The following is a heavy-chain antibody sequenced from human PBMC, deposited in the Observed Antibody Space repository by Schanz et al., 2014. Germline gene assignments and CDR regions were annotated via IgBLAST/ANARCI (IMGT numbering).Heavy chain of an antibody. CDR3: ARDKGGYYPFDY. CDR1: GFTFSSYA. D-gene: IGHD3-22*01. CDR2: ISRSSSTI. Sequence: EVQLVESGGGLVQPGGSLRLSCAVSGFTFSSYAMSWVRQAPGKGLEWVSYISRSSSTIYYTDSVKGRFTISRDNAKNSLYLQMNSLRAEDTAVYYCARDKGGYYPFDYWGQGSLVTVSS. J-gene: IGHJ4*02. V-gene: IGHV3-48*04.